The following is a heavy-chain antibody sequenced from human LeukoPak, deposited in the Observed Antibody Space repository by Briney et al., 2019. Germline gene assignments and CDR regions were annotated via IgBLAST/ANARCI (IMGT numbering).Heavy chain of an antibody. CDR1: GYSFTSYW. CDR3: ARIRLGKYSSGWYRGDAFDI. CDR2: IYPGDSDT. Sequence: GESLKISCKGSGYSFTSYWIGWVRQMPGKGLEWMGIIYPGDSDTRYSPSFQGQVTISADKSISTAYLQWSSLKASDTAMYYCARIRLGKYSSGWYRGDAFDIWGQGTMVTVSS. V-gene: IGHV5-51*01. D-gene: IGHD6-19*01. J-gene: IGHJ3*02.